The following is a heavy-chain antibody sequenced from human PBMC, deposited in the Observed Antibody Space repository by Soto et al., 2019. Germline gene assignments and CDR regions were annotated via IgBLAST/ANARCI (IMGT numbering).Heavy chain of an antibody. V-gene: IGHV1-18*01. D-gene: IGHD3-3*01. J-gene: IGHJ4*02. CDR2: ISAYNGNT. CDR1: GYTFTSYG. Sequence: ASVKVSCKASGYTFTSYGISWVRQAPRQGLEWMGWISAYNGNTNYAQKLQGRVTMTTDTSTSTAYMELRSLRSDDTAVYYCARGRDYDFWSGYSDYWGQGTQVTVSS. CDR3: ARGRDYDFWSGYSDY.